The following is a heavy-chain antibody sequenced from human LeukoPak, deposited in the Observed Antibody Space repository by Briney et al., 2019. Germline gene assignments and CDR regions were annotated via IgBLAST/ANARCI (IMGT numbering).Heavy chain of an antibody. V-gene: IGHV1-46*01. J-gene: IGHJ4*02. D-gene: IGHD3-22*01. Sequence: ASVKVSCKASGYTFTSYYMHWVRQAPGQGLEWMGIINPSGGSTSYAQKFQGRVTMTRDMSTSTVYMELSSLRSEDTAVYYCARGLTYYYDSSGYHKVGTYFDYWGQGTLVTVSS. CDR3: ARGLTYYYDSSGYHKVGTYFDY. CDR2: INPSGGST. CDR1: GYTFTSYY.